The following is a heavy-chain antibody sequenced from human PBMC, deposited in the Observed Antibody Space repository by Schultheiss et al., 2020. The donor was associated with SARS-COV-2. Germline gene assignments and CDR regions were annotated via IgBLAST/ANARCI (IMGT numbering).Heavy chain of an antibody. V-gene: IGHV3-21*04. CDR1: GFTFSSYG. CDR3: AREGLIVVVPAAIPGGMDV. Sequence: GGSLRLSCAASGFTFSSYGMHWVRQAPGKGLEWVSAISGSDGSTYYADSRKGRFTISRDNAKNSLYLQMNSLRAEDTAVYYCAREGLIVVVPAAIPGGMDVWGQGTTVTVSS. D-gene: IGHD2-2*02. J-gene: IGHJ6*02. CDR2: ISGSDGST.